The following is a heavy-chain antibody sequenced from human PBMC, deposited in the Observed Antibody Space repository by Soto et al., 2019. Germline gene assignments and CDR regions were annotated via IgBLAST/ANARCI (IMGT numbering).Heavy chain of an antibody. Sequence: ASVKVSCKASGYTFTNYYMHWVRQAPGQGLEWMGVINPSGGSTTYAQKFQGRVTMTRDTSTSTVYMELSSLISEDTTEYYCARGASKYSGMDVWGQVSTVTFSS. V-gene: IGHV1-46*01. CDR1: GYTFTNYY. CDR3: ARGASKYSGMDV. J-gene: IGHJ6*02. CDR2: INPSGGST. D-gene: IGHD2-21*01.